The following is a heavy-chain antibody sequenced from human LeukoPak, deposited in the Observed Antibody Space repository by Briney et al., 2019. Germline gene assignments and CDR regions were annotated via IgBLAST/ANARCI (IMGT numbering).Heavy chain of an antibody. Sequence: PGGSLRLSCAASGFTFSDYFMSWIRQAPGKGLEWVSYISSSAYTISYADSVKGRFTISRDNAKNSLYLQMNSLRAEDTAVYYCASSVRYFDCPECGAYYYYYMDVWGKGTTVTVSS. CDR2: ISSSAYTI. CDR3: ASSVRYFDCPECGAYYYYYMDV. J-gene: IGHJ6*03. D-gene: IGHD3-9*01. CDR1: GFTFSDYF. V-gene: IGHV3-11*04.